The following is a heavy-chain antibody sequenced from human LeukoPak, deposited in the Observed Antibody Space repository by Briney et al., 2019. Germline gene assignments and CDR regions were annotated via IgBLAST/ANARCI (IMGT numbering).Heavy chain of an antibody. CDR3: ARGGYSYGSDPYYFDY. J-gene: IGHJ4*02. V-gene: IGHV4-39*07. D-gene: IGHD5-18*01. CDR1: GGSISSSSYY. Sequence: PSETLSLTCTVSGGSISSSSYYWGWIRQPPGKGLEWIGSIYYSGSTNYNPSLKSRVTISVDTSKNQFSLKLSSVTAADTAVYYCARGGYSYGSDPYYFDYWGQGTLVTVSS. CDR2: IYYSGST.